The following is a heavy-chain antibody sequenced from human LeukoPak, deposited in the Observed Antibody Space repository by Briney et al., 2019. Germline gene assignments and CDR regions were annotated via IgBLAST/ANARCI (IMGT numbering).Heavy chain of an antibody. D-gene: IGHD2-21*01. V-gene: IGHV3-15*07. Sequence: GGSLRLSCAASGFNFSNYAIHWVRQAPGKGLEWVGRIKPKTDGETTEYAAPVKDRFSISRDDSKSMMYLQMNSLKTEDTAVYYCITPLPYSAQGGQGTLVTVSS. CDR1: GFNFSNYA. CDR3: ITPLPYSAQ. J-gene: IGHJ4*02. CDR2: IKPKTDGETT.